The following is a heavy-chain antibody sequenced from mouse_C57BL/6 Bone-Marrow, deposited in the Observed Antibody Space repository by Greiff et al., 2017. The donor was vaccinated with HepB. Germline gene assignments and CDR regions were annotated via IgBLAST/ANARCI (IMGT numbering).Heavy chain of an antibody. D-gene: IGHD1-1*01. J-gene: IGHJ2*01. Sequence: QVQLQQSGAELVRPGTSVKVSCKASGYAFTNYLIEWVKQRPGQGLEWIGVINPGSGGTNYNEKFKGKATLTADKSSRTAYMQLSSLTSEDSAVYFCARSYYGFDYWGQGTTLTVSS. CDR2: INPGSGGT. CDR3: ARSYYGFDY. V-gene: IGHV1-54*01. CDR1: GYAFTNYL.